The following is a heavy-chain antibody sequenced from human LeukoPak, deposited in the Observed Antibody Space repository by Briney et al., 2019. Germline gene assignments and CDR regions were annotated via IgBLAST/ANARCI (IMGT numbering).Heavy chain of an antibody. Sequence: GGSLRLSCAASGFTFSSYGMHWVRQAPGKGMEWMTLTWYDGSHKYYADSVRGRFTISRDNSKNTLYLQMNSLRADDTAVYYCAREYSSGYYFDYWGQGTLVTVSS. CDR2: TWYDGSHK. CDR3: AREYSSGYYFDY. J-gene: IGHJ4*02. D-gene: IGHD3-22*01. CDR1: GFTFSSYG. V-gene: IGHV3-33*01.